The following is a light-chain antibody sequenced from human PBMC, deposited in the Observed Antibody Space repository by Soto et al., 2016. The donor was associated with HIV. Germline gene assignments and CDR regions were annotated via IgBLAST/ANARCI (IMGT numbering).Light chain of an antibody. CDR3: QAWDSTTNLYV. Sequence: SSELTQPPSVSVSPGQTASITCSGRNLGNTYASWYQQKPGQSPLMVIYRDTKRPSGIPERFSGSNSGNTATLTISGTQAMDEADYFCQAWDSTTNLYVFGTGTKVTVL. CDR2: RDT. CDR1: NLGNTY. J-gene: IGLJ1*01. V-gene: IGLV3-1*01.